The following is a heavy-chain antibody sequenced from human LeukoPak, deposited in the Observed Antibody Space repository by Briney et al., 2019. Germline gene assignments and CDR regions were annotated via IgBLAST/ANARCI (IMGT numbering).Heavy chain of an antibody. CDR3: AKGTGPVTTQSYYYYYGMDV. D-gene: IGHD4-17*01. CDR1: GFTFSSYG. V-gene: IGHV3-33*06. CDR2: IWYDGSNK. Sequence: GGSLRLSCAASGFTFSSYGMHWVRQAPGKGLEWVAVIWYDGSNKYYVDSVKGRFTISRDNSKNTLYLQMNSLRAEDTAVYYCAKGTGPVTTQSYYYYYGMDVWGQGTTVTVSS. J-gene: IGHJ6*02.